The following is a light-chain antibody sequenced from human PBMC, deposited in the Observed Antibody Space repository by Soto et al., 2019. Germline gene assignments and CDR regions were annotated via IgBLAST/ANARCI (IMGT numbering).Light chain of an antibody. CDR3: QQYGSSPYT. V-gene: IGKV3-20*01. CDR2: GAS. J-gene: IGKJ2*01. Sequence: EILLTQSPGTLSLSPGERATLSCRASQSVRNSYLAWYQQKPGQAPRLLIYGASGRATGIPDRFSGSGSGTDFTLTISRLESGDFAVYYCQQYGSSPYTFGQGTKLEI. CDR1: QSVRNSY.